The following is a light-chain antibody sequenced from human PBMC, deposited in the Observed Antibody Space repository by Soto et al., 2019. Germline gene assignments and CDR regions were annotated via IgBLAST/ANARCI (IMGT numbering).Light chain of an antibody. CDR2: SHI. J-gene: IGLJ1*01. CDR1: RSNVGTNL. CDR3: AVWDDVLNGYV. V-gene: IGLV1-44*01. Sequence: QSVLTQPPSASGTPGQRVTISCSGRRSNVGTNLVNWYQQLPGTAPKLLIYSHIQRPSGVPDRFSGSTSGTSASLAISGLQSEDEADYYCAVWDDVLNGYVFGTGTKLTVL.